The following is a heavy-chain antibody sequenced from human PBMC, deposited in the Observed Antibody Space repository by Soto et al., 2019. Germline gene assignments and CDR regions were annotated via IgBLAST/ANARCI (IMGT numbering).Heavy chain of an antibody. CDR3: ARARNLLTGYYKGGFYYFDF. V-gene: IGHV4-59*01. CDR2: ISYSGST. CDR1: GDSNSSYY. J-gene: IGHJ4*02. Sequence: QVQLQESGPGLVKPAETLSLICTVSGDSNSSYYWSWIRQSPGKGLEWIGYISYSGSTTYNPSLKSRLTISLHTSNNQFSLTLDSVTAADTAVYYCARARNLLTGYYKGGFYYFDFWGQGTLVTVSS. D-gene: IGHD3-9*01.